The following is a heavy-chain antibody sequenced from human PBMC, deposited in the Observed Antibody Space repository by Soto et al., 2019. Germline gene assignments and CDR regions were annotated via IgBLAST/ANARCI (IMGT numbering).Heavy chain of an antibody. J-gene: IGHJ6*02. CDR3: AKDLTFGGVIVRYYDYGMDV. V-gene: IGHV3-23*01. CDR2: ISGSGGST. Sequence: LRLSCTASGFTFSTYAMSWVRQAPGKGLEWVSGISGSGGSTYYADSVKGRFTISRDNSKNTLYLQMNSLRAEDTAVYYCAKDLTFGGVIVRYYDYGMDVWGQGTTVTVSS. CDR1: GFTFSTYA. D-gene: IGHD3-16*02.